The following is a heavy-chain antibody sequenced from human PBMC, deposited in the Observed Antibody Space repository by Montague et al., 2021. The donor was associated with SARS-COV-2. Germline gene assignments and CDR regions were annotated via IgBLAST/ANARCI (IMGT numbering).Heavy chain of an antibody. V-gene: IGHV5-51*01. CDR1: GYSFTSYW. D-gene: IGHD3-10*01. Sequence: QSGAEVKKPGESLKISCKGSGYSFTSYWIGWVRQMPGKGLEWMGIIYPGDSDTRYSPSFQGQVTISADKSISTAYLQWSSLKASDTAMYYCARLRDGVVPSPILGVGPFYSYYYMDVWGRGTPVTVSS. CDR2: IYPGDSDT. J-gene: IGHJ6*03. CDR3: ARLRDGVVPSPILGVGPFYSYYYMDV.